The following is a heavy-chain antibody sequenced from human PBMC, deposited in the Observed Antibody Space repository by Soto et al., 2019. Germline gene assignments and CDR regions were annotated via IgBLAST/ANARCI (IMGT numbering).Heavy chain of an antibody. CDR1: GFTFSNTW. J-gene: IGHJ6*02. Sequence: GGSLRLSCAASGFTFSNTWMSWVRRATGKGLEWVGRIKSKTDGGTTDYAAPVKGRFTISRDDSKNTLYLQMNSLKTEDTAVYYCTTGVNDILTGYYYYYYYGMDVWGQGTTVTVSS. CDR2: IKSKTDGGTT. CDR3: TTGVNDILTGYYYYYYYGMDV. D-gene: IGHD3-9*01. V-gene: IGHV3-15*01.